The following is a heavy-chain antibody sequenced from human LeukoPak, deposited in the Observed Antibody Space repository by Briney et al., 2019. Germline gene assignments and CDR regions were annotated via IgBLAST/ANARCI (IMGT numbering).Heavy chain of an antibody. V-gene: IGHV3-33*01. J-gene: IGHJ4*01. Sequence: PGRSLRLSCAASGFTFSSYGMHCVRQAPGKGLEWVAVIWYDGSNKYYADSVKGRFTISRDNSKNTLYLQMNSLRAEDTAVYYCAGAGIDYDSSGYYYWGQEPWSPSPQ. CDR1: GFTFSSYG. CDR2: IWYDGSNK. CDR3: AGAGIDYDSSGYYY. D-gene: IGHD3-22*01.